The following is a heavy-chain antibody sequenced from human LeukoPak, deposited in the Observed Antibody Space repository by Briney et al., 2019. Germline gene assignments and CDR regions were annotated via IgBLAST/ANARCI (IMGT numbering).Heavy chain of an antibody. D-gene: IGHD2-15*01. CDR2: IYYSGST. V-gene: IGHV4-59*01. J-gene: IGHJ4*02. CDR3: ARAGGHCSGGSCYSVRGNFDY. CDR1: GGSISSYY. Sequence: SETLSLTCTVSGGSISSYYWSWIRQPPGKGLEWIGYIYYSGSTNYNPSLKSRVTISVDTSKNQFSLKLSSVTAADTAVYYCARAGGHCSGGSCYSVRGNFDYWGQGTLVTVSS.